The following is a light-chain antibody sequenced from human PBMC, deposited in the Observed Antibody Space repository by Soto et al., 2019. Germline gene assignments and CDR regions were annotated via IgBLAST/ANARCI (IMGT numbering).Light chain of an antibody. V-gene: IGKV2-28*01. CDR1: QSLLHSNGYNY. J-gene: IGKJ2*01. CDR2: LGS. Sequence: DIVMTQSPLSLPVTPGEPASISCRSSQSLLHSNGYNYLDWYLQKPGQSPQLLIYLGSNRASRVPDRVSGSGSGTDFTLKISRVEDEDIGVYYCMQALQTPNTCGQGNKLEIK. CDR3: MQALQTPNT.